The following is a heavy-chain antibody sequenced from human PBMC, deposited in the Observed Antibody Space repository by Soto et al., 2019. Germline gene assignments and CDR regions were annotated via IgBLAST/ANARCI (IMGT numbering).Heavy chain of an antibody. D-gene: IGHD3-9*01. Sequence: GGSLRLSCAASGFTFSSYAMSWVRQAPGKGLEWASAISGSGGSTYYADSVKGRFTISRDNSKNTLYLQMNSLRAEDTAVYYCAKDLGLPNHQKRYYDILTGYSPPGAFDIWGQGTMVTVSS. V-gene: IGHV3-23*01. CDR2: ISGSGGST. J-gene: IGHJ3*02. CDR1: GFTFSSYA. CDR3: AKDLGLPNHQKRYYDILTGYSPPGAFDI.